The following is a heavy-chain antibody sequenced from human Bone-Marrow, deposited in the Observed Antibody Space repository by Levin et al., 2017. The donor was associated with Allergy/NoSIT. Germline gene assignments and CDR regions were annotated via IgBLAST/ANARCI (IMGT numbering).Heavy chain of an antibody. D-gene: IGHD3-10*01. CDR2: IHYSGNT. J-gene: IGHJ3*02. V-gene: IGHV4-39*01. Sequence: SQTLSLTCTVSGGSIRMSTYYWGWVRQPPGKGLEWIGTIHYSGNTYYKPSLKSRVTLFVDTSKKQFSLKLSSVTAADTAVYYCARISPITTIRGLTPGAFDIWGQGTMVTVSS. CDR3: ARISPITTIRGLTPGAFDI. CDR1: GGSIRMSTYY.